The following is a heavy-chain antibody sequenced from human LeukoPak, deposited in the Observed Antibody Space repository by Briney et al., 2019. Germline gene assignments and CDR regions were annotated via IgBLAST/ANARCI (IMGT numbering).Heavy chain of an antibody. V-gene: IGHV3-23*01. CDR3: AKEVQVERRKDGFDI. J-gene: IGHJ3*02. Sequence: GGSLRLSCTASGFSFGDYAMSWVRQAPGKGLEWVSVISDSGSITYYADSVKGRFTISRDNSKNTLYLQMNSLRAEDTAVYYCAKEVQVERRKDGFDIWGQGTMVTVSS. CDR2: ISDSGSIT. D-gene: IGHD1-1*01. CDR1: GFSFGDYA.